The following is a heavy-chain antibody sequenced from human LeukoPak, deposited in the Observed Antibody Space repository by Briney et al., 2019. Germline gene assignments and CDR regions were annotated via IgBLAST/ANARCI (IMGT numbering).Heavy chain of an antibody. V-gene: IGHV3-74*01. Sequence: GGSLRLSCAASGFTFSSYWIHWVRQAPGKGLVWVSRITSEGSSTSYADSVKGRFTISRDNAKNTLYLQMNSLRAEDTAVYYCTREDGGFDYWGQGTLVTVSS. D-gene: IGHD4-23*01. CDR2: ITSEGSST. CDR1: GFTFSSYW. J-gene: IGHJ4*02. CDR3: TREDGGFDY.